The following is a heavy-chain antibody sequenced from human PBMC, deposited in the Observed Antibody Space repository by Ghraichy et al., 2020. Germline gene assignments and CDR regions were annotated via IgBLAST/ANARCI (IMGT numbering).Heavy chain of an antibody. D-gene: IGHD5-18*01. Sequence: GGSLRLSCAASGFTFSNAWMSWVRQAPGKGLEWVGRIKSKTDGGTTDYAAPVKGRFTISRDDSKNTLYLQMNSLKTEDTAVYYCTTAHSYGYGGAIDYWGQGTLVTVSS. CDR2: IKSKTDGGTT. V-gene: IGHV3-15*01. CDR1: GFTFSNAW. CDR3: TTAHSYGYGGAIDY. J-gene: IGHJ4*02.